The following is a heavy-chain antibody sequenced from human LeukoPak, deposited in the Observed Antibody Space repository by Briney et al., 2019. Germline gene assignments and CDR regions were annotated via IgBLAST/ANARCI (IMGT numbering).Heavy chain of an antibody. V-gene: IGHV1-18*01. CDR2: ISAYNGNT. D-gene: IGHD1-26*01. J-gene: IGHJ4*02. Sequence: ASVKVSCKASGYTFTSYGISWVRQAPGQGLEWMGWISAYNGNTNYAQKLQGRVTMTTDTSTSAAYMELRSLRSEDAAVYYCARDSGSGNNDYWGQGTLVTVSS. CDR1: GYTFTSYG. CDR3: ARDSGSGNNDY.